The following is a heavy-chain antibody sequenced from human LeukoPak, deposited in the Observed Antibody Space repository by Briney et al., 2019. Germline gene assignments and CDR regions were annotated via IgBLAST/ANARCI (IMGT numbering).Heavy chain of an antibody. CDR2: IYSGGST. CDR1: GFTVSSNY. D-gene: IGHD3-22*01. CDR3: AKDSGSSGYPRGFDY. Sequence: GGSLRLSCAASGFTVSSNYMSWVRQAPGKGLEWVSVIYSGGSTYYADSVKGRFTISRDNSKNTLYLQMNSLRAEDTAVYYCAKDSGSSGYPRGFDYWGQGTLVTVSS. J-gene: IGHJ4*02. V-gene: IGHV3-66*01.